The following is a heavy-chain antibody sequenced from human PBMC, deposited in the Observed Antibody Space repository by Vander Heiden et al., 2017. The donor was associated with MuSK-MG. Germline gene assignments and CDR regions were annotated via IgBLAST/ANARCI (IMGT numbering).Heavy chain of an antibody. CDR1: GYTVTANY. CDR2: INPNSGGT. D-gene: IGHD1-1*01. Sequence: QVQLVQSGAEVKKPGASVKVSCKASGYTVTANYMHWVRQAPGQGLEGMGRINPNSGGTNYAQKCQGRVTMTRDTSISTAYMELSGLRSDDTVVYYCARDWNDVFDYWGQGTLVTVSS. CDR3: ARDWNDVFDY. J-gene: IGHJ4*02. V-gene: IGHV1-2*05.